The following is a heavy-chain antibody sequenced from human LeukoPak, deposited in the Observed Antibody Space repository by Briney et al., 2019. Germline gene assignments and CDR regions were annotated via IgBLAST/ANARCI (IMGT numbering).Heavy chain of an antibody. CDR1: GGSISSGGYY. V-gene: IGHV4-31*03. Sequence: SETLSLTCTVSGGSISSGGYYWSWIRQHPGKGLEWIGYIYYSGSTYYNPSLKSRVTISVDTSKNQFSLKLSSVTAADTAVYYCARVGPPYGDYVRNAFDIWGQGTMVTVSS. CDR2: IYYSGST. D-gene: IGHD4-17*01. CDR3: ARVGPPYGDYVRNAFDI. J-gene: IGHJ3*02.